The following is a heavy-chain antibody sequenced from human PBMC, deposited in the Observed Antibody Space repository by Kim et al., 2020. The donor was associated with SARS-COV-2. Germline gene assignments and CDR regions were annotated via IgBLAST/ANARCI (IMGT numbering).Heavy chain of an antibody. D-gene: IGHD6-13*01. CDR2: ISWNSGSI. J-gene: IGHJ6*02. CDR1: GFTFDNYA. Sequence: GGSLRLSCAASGFTFDNYAMHWVRQAPGKGLEWVSGISWNSGSIGYADSVKGRFTISRDNAKNSLYLQMNSLRAEDTALYYCAKDGGGFIAAVGMDVGGQGTTVTVSS. CDR3: AKDGGGFIAAVGMDV. V-gene: IGHV3-9*01.